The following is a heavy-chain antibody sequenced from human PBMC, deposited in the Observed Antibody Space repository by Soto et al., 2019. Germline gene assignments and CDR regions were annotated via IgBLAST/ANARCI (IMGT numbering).Heavy chain of an antibody. V-gene: IGHV4-59*02. CDR1: GASVSIYG. Sequence: AEALAVTCTVSGASVSIYGWSWIRQPPGKGLEWIGYIYYSGSTNYNPSLESRVTMSADTSKNQFSLQLGSVTAADTAVYYCARDRYDSSSGLDFWGQGTLVTVSS. J-gene: IGHJ4*02. CDR2: IYYSGST. D-gene: IGHD6-6*01. CDR3: ARDRYDSSSGLDF.